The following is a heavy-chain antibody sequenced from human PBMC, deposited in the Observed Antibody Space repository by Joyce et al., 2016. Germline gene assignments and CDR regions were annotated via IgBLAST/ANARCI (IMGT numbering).Heavy chain of an antibody. V-gene: IGHV3-23*04. J-gene: IGHJ3*01. CDR1: YRLCNKHV. D-gene: IGHD2-15*01. Sequence: QLEESGGTLVHPGGSVWLSCKVSYRLCNKHVMAWVRQAPGKGVEWVSAIGACGGGRYYADSVKGRFTVSRDNSKNMMYLEMTSLQIEDTAVYYCARAKTVVVAYTLRDGFDVWGQGTQVAVSS. CDR3: ARAKTVVVAYTLRDGFDV. CDR2: IGACGGGR.